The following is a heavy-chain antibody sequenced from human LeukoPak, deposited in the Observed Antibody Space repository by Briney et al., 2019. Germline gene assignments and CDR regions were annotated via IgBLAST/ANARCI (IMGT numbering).Heavy chain of an antibody. V-gene: IGHV4-39*01. CDR3: ARRCSSTSCYNTLPFDY. D-gene: IGHD2-2*02. J-gene: IGHJ4*02. CDR2: IYYSGST. CDR1: GGSISSSSYY. Sequence: PSETLSLTCTVSGGSISSSSYYWGWIRQPPGKGLEWIGSIYYSGSTYYNPSLKSRVTISVDTPKNQFSLKLSSVTAADTAVYYCARRCSSTSCYNTLPFDYWGQGTLVTVSS.